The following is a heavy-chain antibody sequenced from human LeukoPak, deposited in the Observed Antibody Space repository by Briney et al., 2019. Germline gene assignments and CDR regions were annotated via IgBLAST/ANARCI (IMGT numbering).Heavy chain of an antibody. J-gene: IGHJ3*01. CDR2: VYSNGNT. CDR1: GGSITGYH. Sequence: SETLSLTCTVSGGSITGYHWSWIRQPPGEGLEWIGYVYSNGNTEYKPSLKSRVTISADTSKNQFSLKLTSVTAADTAIYYCARRNDFDVWGQGTMVTVSS. V-gene: IGHV4-4*08. CDR3: ARRNDFDV.